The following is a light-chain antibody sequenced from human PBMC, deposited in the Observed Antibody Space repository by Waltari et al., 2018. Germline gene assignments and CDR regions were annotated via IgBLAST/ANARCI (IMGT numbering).Light chain of an antibody. CDR2: EVS. CDR3: SSYTSSSTVV. Sequence: QSALTQPASVSGSPGQSITISCTGTSSDVGGYNYVSWYQQHPGKAPKLMIYEVSTRPSGVSNRVSGSKSGNTASLTISGLQAEDEADYYGSSYTSSSTVVFGGGTKLTVL. CDR1: SSDVGGYNY. J-gene: IGLJ2*01. V-gene: IGLV2-14*01.